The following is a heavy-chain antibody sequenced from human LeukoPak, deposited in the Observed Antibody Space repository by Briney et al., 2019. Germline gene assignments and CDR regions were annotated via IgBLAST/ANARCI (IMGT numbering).Heavy chain of an antibody. CDR3: ARDLNWGLLRWFDP. D-gene: IGHD7-27*01. CDR2: INAGNGNT. Sequence: ASVKVSCKASGYTFTSYAMHWVRQAPGQRLEWMGWINAGNGNTKYSQEFQGRVTITRDTSASTAYMELSSLRSEDTAVYYCARDLNWGLLRWFDPWGQGTLVTVSS. CDR1: GYTFTSYA. J-gene: IGHJ5*02. V-gene: IGHV1-3*03.